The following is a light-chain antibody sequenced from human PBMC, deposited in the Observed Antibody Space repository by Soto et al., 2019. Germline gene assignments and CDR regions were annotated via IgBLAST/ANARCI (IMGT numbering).Light chain of an antibody. Sequence: QSVLTQPPSASGAPGQRVTISCSGSSSNIGSNTVDWYQQLPGTAPKLLIYSNNLRPSGVPDRFSGSKSGTSASLAISGLQSEDEGDYYCAAWDDSLNGYVVFGGGTQLTVL. CDR3: AAWDDSLNGYVV. J-gene: IGLJ2*01. V-gene: IGLV1-44*01. CDR2: SNN. CDR1: SSNIGSNT.